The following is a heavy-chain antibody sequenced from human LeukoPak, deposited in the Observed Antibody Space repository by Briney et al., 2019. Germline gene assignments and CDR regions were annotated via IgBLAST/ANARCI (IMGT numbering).Heavy chain of an antibody. CDR1: GFTFNTYW. V-gene: IGHV3-7*01. CDR3: ARDKIVGATFFDY. J-gene: IGHJ4*02. D-gene: IGHD1-26*01. Sequence: PGGSLRLSCAASGFTFNTYWMSWVRQAPGKGLEWVANIKQDGSEKYYVDSVKSRFTISRDNAKNSLYLQMDSLRAEDTAVYYCARDKIVGATFFDYWGQGTLVTVSS. CDR2: IKQDGSEK.